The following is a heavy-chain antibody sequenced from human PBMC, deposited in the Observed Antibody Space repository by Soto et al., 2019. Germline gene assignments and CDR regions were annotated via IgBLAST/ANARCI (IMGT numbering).Heavy chain of an antibody. V-gene: IGHV4-30-2*01. CDR2: THVSGDT. CDR3: ARSPFYGSKSQFDY. J-gene: IGHJ4*02. Sequence: QLQLQESGSGLVKPSQTLSLNCAVSGVSISDGGYSGSWIRQPPGKGLEWIGYTHVSGDTYYNPSLTGRVTLSVYRSRNQFALHLRSMAAADTAVYYCARSPFYGSKSQFDYWGQGTLVSVSS. CDR1: GVSISDGGYS. D-gene: IGHD3-10*01.